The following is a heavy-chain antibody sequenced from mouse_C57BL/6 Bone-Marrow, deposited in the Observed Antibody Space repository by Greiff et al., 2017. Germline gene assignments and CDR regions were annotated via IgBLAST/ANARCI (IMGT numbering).Heavy chain of an antibody. CDR2: ISSGGDYI. V-gene: IGHV5-9-1*02. CDR1: GFTFSSYA. CDR3: TREHLYYYGSSPLAMDY. Sequence: VQLKESGEGLVKPGGSLKLSCAASGFTFSSYAMSWVRQTPEKRLEWVAYISSGGDYIYYADTVKGRFTISRDNARNTLYLQMSSLKSEDTAMYYCTREHLYYYGSSPLAMDYWGQGTSVTVSS. J-gene: IGHJ4*01. D-gene: IGHD1-1*01.